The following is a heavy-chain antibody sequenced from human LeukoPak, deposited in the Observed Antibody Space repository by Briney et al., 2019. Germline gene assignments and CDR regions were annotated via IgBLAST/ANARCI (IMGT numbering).Heavy chain of an antibody. CDR3: ARDIPIDYYDSSGYPGERAFDI. CDR1: GGSISSYY. J-gene: IGHJ3*02. D-gene: IGHD3-22*01. CDR2: IYYSGST. Sequence: SETLSLTCTVSGGSISSYYWSWIRQPPGKGLEWIGYIYYSGSTNYNPSLKSRVTISVDTSKNQFSLKLSSVTAADTAVYYCARDIPIDYYDSSGYPGERAFDIWGQGTMVTVSS. V-gene: IGHV4-59*01.